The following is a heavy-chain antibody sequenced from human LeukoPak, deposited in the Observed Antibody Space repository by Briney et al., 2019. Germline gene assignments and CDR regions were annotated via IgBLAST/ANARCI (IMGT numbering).Heavy chain of an antibody. CDR1: GFIFSRCA. Sequence: GGSLRLSCAASGFIFSRCAMSWVRQAPGKGLEWVSAISGNGISTYSADSVKGRFTISRDNSKNTLYLQMNSLRAEDTAVYYCAKDILAAGLFFDYWGQGTLVTVSS. J-gene: IGHJ4*02. CDR2: ISGNGIST. D-gene: IGHD6-13*01. CDR3: AKDILAAGLFFDY. V-gene: IGHV3-23*01.